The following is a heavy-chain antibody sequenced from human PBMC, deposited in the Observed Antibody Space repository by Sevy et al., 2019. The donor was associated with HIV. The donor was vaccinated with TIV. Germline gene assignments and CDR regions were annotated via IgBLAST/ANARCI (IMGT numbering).Heavy chain of an antibody. V-gene: IGHV3-15*07. CDR1: GFTFNQAW. CDR2: IKTKIYGGTT. CDR3: TDIGQVPFDY. D-gene: IGHD3-10*01. J-gene: IGHJ4*02. Sequence: GGSLRLSCGASGFTFNQAWMDWVRQAPGKGLEWVGRIKTKIYGGTTDYAAPVKGRFTISKDDSESKLYLQMNGLKTGDTAVYYCTDIGQVPFDYWGQGALVTVSS.